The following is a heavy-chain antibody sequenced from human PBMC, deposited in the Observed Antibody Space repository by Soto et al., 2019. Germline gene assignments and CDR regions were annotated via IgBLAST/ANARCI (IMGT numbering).Heavy chain of an antibody. CDR3: ASSYGSGYRAFDY. Sequence: QVQLVQSGAEVKRPGSSVKVSCKASGDTFNFYSINWVRQAPGVGLEWVGRVNPILSMSNYAQRFQGRVKMTADKSTTTAYMALRSLRSEATAIYYCASSYGSGYRAFDYWGQGALVTVSS. CDR2: VNPILSMS. V-gene: IGHV1-69*02. J-gene: IGHJ4*02. D-gene: IGHD3-10*01. CDR1: GDTFNFYS.